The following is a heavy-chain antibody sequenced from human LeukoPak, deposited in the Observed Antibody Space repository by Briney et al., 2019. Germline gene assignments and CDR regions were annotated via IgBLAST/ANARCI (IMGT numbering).Heavy chain of an antibody. D-gene: IGHD6-19*01. J-gene: IGHJ4*02. CDR2: INPNSGGA. V-gene: IGHV1-2*02. CDR3: ARGNGYSSGWYEFDY. CDR1: GYTFTGYY. Sequence: ASVKVSCKASGYTFTGYYMHWVRQAPGQGLEWMGWINPNSGGANYAQKFQGRVTMTRDTSISIAYMELSRLRSDDTAVYYCARGNGYSSGWYEFDYWGQGTLVTVSS.